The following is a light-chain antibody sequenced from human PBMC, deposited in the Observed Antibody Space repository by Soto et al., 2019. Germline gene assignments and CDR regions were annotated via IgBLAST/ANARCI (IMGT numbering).Light chain of an antibody. Sequence: EIMMTQSPATLPVSPGERATLSCRASQSVGSNLAWYQHKPGQAPRLLIYGASTRATGIPARFSGSGSETEFTLTISSLQSEDFAVYYCQQFKYWPQTFGQGTKVEIK. CDR2: GAS. CDR3: QQFKYWPQT. CDR1: QSVGSN. V-gene: IGKV3-15*01. J-gene: IGKJ1*01.